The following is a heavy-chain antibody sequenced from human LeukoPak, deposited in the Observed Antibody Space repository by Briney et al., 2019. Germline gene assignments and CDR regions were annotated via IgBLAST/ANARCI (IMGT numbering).Heavy chain of an antibody. V-gene: IGHV3-7*01. Sequence: GGSLKLSCAASGFTFSSYWMSWVRQAPGKGLEWVANIKQDGSETYYVDSVKGRFTISRDNTKNSLYLQMNSLRAEDTAVYYCARDPGYCSGGSCQYYYYYYMDVWGKGTTVTVSS. D-gene: IGHD2-15*01. CDR3: ARDPGYCSGGSCQYYYYYYMDV. CDR2: IKQDGSET. J-gene: IGHJ6*03. CDR1: GFTFSSYW.